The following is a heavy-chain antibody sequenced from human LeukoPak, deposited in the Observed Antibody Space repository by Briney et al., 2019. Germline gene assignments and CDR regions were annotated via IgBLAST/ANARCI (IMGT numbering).Heavy chain of an antibody. D-gene: IGHD3-10*01. CDR1: GFTFIAKA. V-gene: IGHV3-23*01. Sequence: GGSLRLSCAASGFTFIAKAMTWVRQAPGKGLEWVSAISPGSHSTNYADSVKGRFTISRDNSKNTLYLQMNSLRAEDTAVYYCAKERVLWFGELLGEFDYWGQGTLVTVSS. J-gene: IGHJ4*02. CDR2: ISPGSHST. CDR3: AKERVLWFGELLGEFDY.